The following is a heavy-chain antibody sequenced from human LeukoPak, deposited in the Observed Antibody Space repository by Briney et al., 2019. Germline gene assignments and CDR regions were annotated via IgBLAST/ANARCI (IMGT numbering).Heavy chain of an antibody. CDR2: ISYDGSNK. J-gene: IGHJ2*01. V-gene: IGHV3-30*01. CDR3: ARDGHCSSTSCYTGVWYFDL. Sequence: GGSLRLSCAASGFTFSSYTMHWVRQAPGKGLEWVAVISYDGSNKYYADSVKGRFTISRDNPKNTLYLQMNSLRAEDTAVYYCARDGHCSSTSCYTGVWYFDLWGRGTLVTVSS. CDR1: GFTFSSYT. D-gene: IGHD2-2*02.